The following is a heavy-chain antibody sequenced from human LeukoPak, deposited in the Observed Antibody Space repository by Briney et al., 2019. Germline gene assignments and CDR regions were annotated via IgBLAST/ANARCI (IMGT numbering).Heavy chain of an antibody. CDR3: AKDRVVSSTTYYYYYGMDV. J-gene: IGHJ6*02. CDR2: ISGSGGST. Sequence: GGSLRLSCAASGFTFSSYAMGWVRQAPGKGLEWVSSISGSGGSTYYADSVKGRFTISRDNSKNTLYLQMNSLRAEDTAVYYCAKDRVVSSTTYYYYYGMDVWGQGTTVTVSS. D-gene: IGHD2-2*01. V-gene: IGHV3-23*01. CDR1: GFTFSSYA.